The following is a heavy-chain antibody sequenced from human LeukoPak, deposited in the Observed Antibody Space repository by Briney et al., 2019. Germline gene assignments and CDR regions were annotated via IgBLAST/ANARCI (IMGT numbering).Heavy chain of an antibody. V-gene: IGHV3-21*01. CDR3: ARVKPGIAVGIDY. D-gene: IGHD6-19*01. Sequence: GGSLTLSCAVSGFTFSSYGTHWVRHSPGGGLEWVSSIISTSRYIFYADSAKCRFTISRDNANNSLYLQTNSLKAEDTAVYYCARVKPGIAVGIDYWGQGTLVTVSS. CDR2: IISTSRYI. J-gene: IGHJ4*02. CDR1: GFTFSSYG.